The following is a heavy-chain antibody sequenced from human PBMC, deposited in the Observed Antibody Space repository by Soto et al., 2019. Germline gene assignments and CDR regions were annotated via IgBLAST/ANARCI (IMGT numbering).Heavy chain of an antibody. CDR3: ASGAAFYYDTSRY. D-gene: IGHD3-22*01. V-gene: IGHV3-7*01. CDR2: INQDGSEK. Sequence: PGGSMRLSWVAAGGTFNDYGVTWVRQAPGKGLEWVANINQDGSEKNYVASVKGRFTISRDTSKSTLYLQMTSLRPEDTAVYYCASGAAFYYDTSRYWGQGTLVTVS. CDR1: GGTFNDYG. J-gene: IGHJ4*02.